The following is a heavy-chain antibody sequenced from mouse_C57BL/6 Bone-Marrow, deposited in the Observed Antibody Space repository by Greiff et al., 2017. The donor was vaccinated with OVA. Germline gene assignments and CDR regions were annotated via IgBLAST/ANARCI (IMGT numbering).Heavy chain of an antibody. CDR2: IHPNSGST. D-gene: IGHD2-4*01. J-gene: IGHJ2*01. Sequence: QVQLKQPGAELVKPGASVKLSCKASGYTFTSYWMHWVKQRPGQGLEWIGMIHPNSGSTNYNEKFKSKATLTVDKSSSTAYMQLSSLTSEDSAVYYCARSSIYYDYDGGYYFDYWGQGTTLTVSS. CDR1: GYTFTSYW. CDR3: ARSSIYYDYDGGYYFDY. V-gene: IGHV1-64*01.